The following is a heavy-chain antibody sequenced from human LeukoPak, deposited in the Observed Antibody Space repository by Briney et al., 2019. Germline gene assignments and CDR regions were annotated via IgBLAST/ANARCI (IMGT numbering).Heavy chain of an antibody. Sequence: PSETLSLTCTVSGGSISSSSYYWGWIRQPPGKGLEWIGSIYYSGSTYYNPSLKSRVTISVDTSKNQFSLKLSSVTAADTAVYYCARTVSTVTTYDAFDIWGQGTMVTVSS. CDR3: ARTVSTVTTYDAFDI. J-gene: IGHJ3*02. V-gene: IGHV4-39*01. CDR2: IYYSGST. D-gene: IGHD4-17*01. CDR1: GGSISSSSYY.